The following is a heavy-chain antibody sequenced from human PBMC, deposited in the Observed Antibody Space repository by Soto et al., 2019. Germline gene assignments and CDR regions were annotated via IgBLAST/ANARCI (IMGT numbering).Heavy chain of an antibody. D-gene: IGHD3-3*01. J-gene: IGHJ6*02. CDR2: ISGSGGIT. Sequence: GGSLRLSCAASGFTFSSYAMSCLRQAPGKGLEWVSAISGSGGITYYADSVNGRFTISRDNSKNTLYLQMNSLRSEDTAVYYCGSIPPAYYDFWSGYGMDLWSQGPKVTVYS. CDR3: GSIPPAYYDFWSGYGMDL. CDR1: GFTFSSYA. V-gene: IGHV3-23*01.